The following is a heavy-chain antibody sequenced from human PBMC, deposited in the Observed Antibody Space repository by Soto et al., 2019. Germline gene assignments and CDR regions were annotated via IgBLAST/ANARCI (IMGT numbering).Heavy chain of an antibody. Sequence: ASVKVSCKASGYTFTSYGISWVRQAPGQGLEWMGWISAYNGNTNYAQKLQGRVTMTTDTSTSTAYMELRSLRSDDTAVYYCARDYPLGVGAAFRDAFDIWGQGTMVTVSS. V-gene: IGHV1-18*01. CDR1: GYTFTSYG. CDR3: ARDYPLGVGAAFRDAFDI. CDR2: ISAYNGNT. J-gene: IGHJ3*02. D-gene: IGHD1-26*01.